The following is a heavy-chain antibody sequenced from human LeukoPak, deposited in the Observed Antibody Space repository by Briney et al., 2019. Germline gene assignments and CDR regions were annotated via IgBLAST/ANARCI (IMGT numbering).Heavy chain of an antibody. CDR1: GYTFTNYC. J-gene: IGHJ6*02. Sequence: ASVKVSCKASGYTFTNYCMHWVRQAPGQGLEWMGIINPSGGSTSYAQKFQGRLTMTRDTSTSTVYMELSSLRSEDTAVYYCALAARYYYYGMDVWGQGTTVTVSS. CDR2: INPSGGST. CDR3: ALAARYYYYGMDV. D-gene: IGHD6-6*01. V-gene: IGHV1-46*01.